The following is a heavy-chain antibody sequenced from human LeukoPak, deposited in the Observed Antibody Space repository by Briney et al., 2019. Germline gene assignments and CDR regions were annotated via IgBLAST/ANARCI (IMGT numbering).Heavy chain of an antibody. J-gene: IGHJ4*02. D-gene: IGHD3-10*01. CDR3: ARVTRNFFDY. CDR1: GYTFTTYG. V-gene: IGHV1-18*01. Sequence: ASVKVSCKPSGYTFTTYGISWVRQAPGQGLEWMGWISAYNGNTNYAQKLQGRVTMTTDTSTSTAYMKLRSLRSADTAVYYCARVTRNFFDYWGQGTLVTVSS. CDR2: ISAYNGNT.